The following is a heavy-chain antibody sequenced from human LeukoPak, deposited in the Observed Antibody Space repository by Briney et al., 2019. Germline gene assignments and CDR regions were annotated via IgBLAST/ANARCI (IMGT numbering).Heavy chain of an antibody. CDR3: AREEEELVRDYYYYMDV. J-gene: IGHJ6*03. D-gene: IGHD1-26*01. CDR2: ISFDGSHT. V-gene: IGHV3-30*01. CDR1: GFIFSNFA. Sequence: GGSLRLSCAASGFIFSNFAMHWVRQAPGKGLEWVALISFDGSHTYYADSMKGRFTISRDNSRNVLYLQMTSLRGDDSAVYYCAREEEELVRDYYYYMDVWGKGTTVTVSS.